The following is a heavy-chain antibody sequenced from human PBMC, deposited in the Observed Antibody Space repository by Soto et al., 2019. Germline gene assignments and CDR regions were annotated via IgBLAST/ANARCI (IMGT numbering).Heavy chain of an antibody. D-gene: IGHD2-15*01. CDR2: IYYSGST. CDR1: GGSISSGGYY. Sequence: KTSETLSLTCTVSGGSISSGGYYWSWIRQHPGKGLEWIGYIYYSGSTYYNPSLKSRVTISVDTSKNQFSLKLSSVTAADTAVYYCARENYPYYSGFDYWGQGTLVTVSS. V-gene: IGHV4-31*03. J-gene: IGHJ4*02. CDR3: ARENYPYYSGFDY.